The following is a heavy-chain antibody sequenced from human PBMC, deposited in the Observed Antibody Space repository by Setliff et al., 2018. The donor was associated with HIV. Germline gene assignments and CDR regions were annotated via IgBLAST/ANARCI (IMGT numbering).Heavy chain of an antibody. D-gene: IGHD3-22*01. CDR3: ARDRLTYYFDY. J-gene: IGHJ4*02. CDR2: FYTSGST. Sequence: PSETLSLTCTVSGGSISSDDYYWSWIRQPAGKGLEWIGRFYTSGSTNYNPSLKSRVTMSVDTSKNQFSLKLSSVTAADTAVYYCARDRLTYYFDYWGQGILVTVSS. V-gene: IGHV4-61*02. CDR1: GGSISSDDYY.